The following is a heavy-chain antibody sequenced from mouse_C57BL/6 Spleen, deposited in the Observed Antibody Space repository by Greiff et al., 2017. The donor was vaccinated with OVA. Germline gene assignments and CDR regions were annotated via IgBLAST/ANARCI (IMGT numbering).Heavy chain of an antibody. V-gene: IGHV5-12*01. Sequence: EVKLVESGGGLVQPGGSLKLSCAASGFTFSDYYLYWVRQTPEKRLEWVAYISNGGGSTYYPDTVKGRFNISRDNAKNTLYLQMSRLKSEDTAMYYCARGDYYGSSPYYYAMDYWGQGTSVTVSS. D-gene: IGHD1-1*01. CDR2: ISNGGGST. CDR3: ARGDYYGSSPYYYAMDY. J-gene: IGHJ4*01. CDR1: GFTFSDYY.